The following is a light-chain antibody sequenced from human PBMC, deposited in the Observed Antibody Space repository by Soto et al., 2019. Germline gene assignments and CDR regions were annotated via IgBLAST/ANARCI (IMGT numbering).Light chain of an antibody. CDR3: SSYTAYTTYV. V-gene: IGLV2-14*01. J-gene: IGLJ1*01. Sequence: QSVLTQPASVSGAPGQSITISCTGTDSDVGAFNYVSWYQQYPGKAPKLMIYDVGDRPSGVSNRFSGSKSGNTASLTISWLQAEDEADYYCSSYTAYTTYVFGTGTKLTVL. CDR1: DSDVGAFNY. CDR2: DVG.